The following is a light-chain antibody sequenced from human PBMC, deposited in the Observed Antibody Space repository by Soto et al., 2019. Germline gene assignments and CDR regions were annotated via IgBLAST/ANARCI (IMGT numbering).Light chain of an antibody. Sequence: QCVLTQPASVSGSPGEWITISCTGTSSDVGSYNLVSWYQQHPGKAPKLMIYEVSKRPSGVSNRFSGSKSGNTASLTISGLQAEDEADYYCCSYAGSYVFGTGTKVTVL. CDR1: SSDVGSYNL. V-gene: IGLV2-23*02. J-gene: IGLJ1*01. CDR2: EVS. CDR3: CSYAGSYV.